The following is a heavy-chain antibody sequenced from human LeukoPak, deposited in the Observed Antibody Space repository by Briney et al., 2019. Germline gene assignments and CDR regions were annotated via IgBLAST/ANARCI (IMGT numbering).Heavy chain of an antibody. CDR3: ATLDSYYDNSGRPLIPD. D-gene: IGHD3-22*01. CDR1: GYTLTDFS. Sequence: ASVKVSCNISGYTLTDFSMHWVRQAPGKALEWVGGFNRGDAGPIYAPHFRGRVTVTEDTSTDTAYMELSSLRSEDTAVYFCATLDSYYDNSGRPLIPDWGQGTLVTVSS. J-gene: IGHJ4*02. V-gene: IGHV1-24*01. CDR2: FNRGDAGP.